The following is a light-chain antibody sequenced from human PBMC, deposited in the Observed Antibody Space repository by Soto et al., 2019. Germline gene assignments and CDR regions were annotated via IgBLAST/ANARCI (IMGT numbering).Light chain of an antibody. Sequence: QSVLTQPASVSGSPGQSINISCTGSSRDVGGYNYVSWYQQHPGKAPKLMIYDVSNRPSGVSNRFSGSKSGNTASLTISGLQAEDEADYYCSSYTSSSTPLYVFGTGTKVTVL. CDR3: SSYTSSSTPLYV. CDR1: SRDVGGYNY. CDR2: DVS. J-gene: IGLJ1*01. V-gene: IGLV2-14*01.